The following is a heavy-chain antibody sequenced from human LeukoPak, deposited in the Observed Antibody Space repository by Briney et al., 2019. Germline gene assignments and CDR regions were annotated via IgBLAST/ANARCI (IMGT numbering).Heavy chain of an antibody. D-gene: IGHD3-10*01. CDR3: ARGYYGSGSYYGYFGY. CDR1: GGSISSYY. V-gene: IGHV4-4*07. CDR2: IYTSGST. J-gene: IGHJ4*02. Sequence: SETLSLTCTVSGGSISSYYWSWIRQPAGKGLEWIGRIYTSGSTNYNPSLKSRVTMSVNTSKNQFSLKLSSVTAADTAVYYCARGYYGSGSYYGYFGYWGQGTLVTVSS.